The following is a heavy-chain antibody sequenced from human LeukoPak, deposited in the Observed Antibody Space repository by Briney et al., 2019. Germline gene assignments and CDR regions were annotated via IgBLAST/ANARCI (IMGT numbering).Heavy chain of an antibody. CDR3: ARVESPFMWGRYCSSTSCYNILSGVDY. CDR1: GFTFSTYA. CDR2: ISYDGSNK. D-gene: IGHD2-2*02. V-gene: IGHV3-30-3*01. J-gene: IGHJ4*02. Sequence: GRSLRLSCAASGFTFSTYAMHWVRQAPGKGLGWVAVISYDGSNKYYADSVKGRFTISRDNSKNTLYLQMNSLRAEGTAVYYCARVESPFMWGRYCSSTSCYNILSGVDYWGQGTLVTVSS.